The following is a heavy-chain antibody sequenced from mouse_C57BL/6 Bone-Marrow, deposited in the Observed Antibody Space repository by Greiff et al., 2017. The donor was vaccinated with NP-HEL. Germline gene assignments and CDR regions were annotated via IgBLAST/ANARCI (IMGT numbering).Heavy chain of an antibody. V-gene: IGHV1-59*01. CDR2: IDPSDSYT. Sequence: QVQLQQPGAELVRPGTSVKLSCKASGYTFTSYWMHWVKQRPGQGLEWIGVIDPSDSYTNYNQQFKGKATLTVDTSSSTAYMQLSSLTSEDSAVYYCACGYCWYFDVWGTGTTVTVSS. J-gene: IGHJ1*03. CDR1: GYTFTSYW. D-gene: IGHD2-3*01. CDR3: ACGYCWYFDV.